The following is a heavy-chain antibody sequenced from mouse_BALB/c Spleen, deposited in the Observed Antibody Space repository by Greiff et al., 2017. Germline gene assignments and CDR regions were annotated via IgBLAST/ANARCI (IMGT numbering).Heavy chain of an antibody. V-gene: IGHV5-6*01. CDR3: AWTYGDLGAMDY. D-gene: IGHD2-13*01. Sequence: EVQLEESGPGLVKPSQSLSLTCAVSGFSFSSYGMSWVRQTPDKRLEWVATISSGGSYTYYPDSMKGRITISRDNAKNTLYLQMSSLNSEDTAKYYCAWTYGDLGAMDYWGQGTSVTVSA. CDR1: GFSFSSYG. CDR2: ISSGGSYT. J-gene: IGHJ4*01.